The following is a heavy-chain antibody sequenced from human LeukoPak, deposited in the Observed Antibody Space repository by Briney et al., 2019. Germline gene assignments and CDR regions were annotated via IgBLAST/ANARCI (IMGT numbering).Heavy chain of an antibody. CDR2: IYYSGST. CDR3: ARPGAMRFGELLYVTGLDV. V-gene: IGHV4-59*01. D-gene: IGHD3-10*01. CDR1: GGSISSYY. J-gene: IGHJ6*02. Sequence: SETLSLTCTVSGGSISSYYWSWIRQPPGKGLEWIGYIYYSGSTNYNPSLKSRVTISVDTSKNQFSLKLSSVTAADTAVYYCARPGAMRFGELLYVTGLDVWGQGTPVTVSS.